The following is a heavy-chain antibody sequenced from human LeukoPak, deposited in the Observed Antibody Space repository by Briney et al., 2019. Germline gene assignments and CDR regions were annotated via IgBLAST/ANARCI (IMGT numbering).Heavy chain of an antibody. J-gene: IGHJ4*02. CDR2: ITFSSSII. V-gene: IGHV3-48*01. CDR1: GFTFSSYS. CDR3: ARSYFYDSSGYPIDY. Sequence: GGSLRLSCAASGFTFSSYSMNWVRQAPGKGLEWVSYITFSSSIIYYADSVKGRFTISRDNAKNSLYLQMGSLRAEDMAVYYCARSYFYDSSGYPIDYWGQGTLVTVSS. D-gene: IGHD3-22*01.